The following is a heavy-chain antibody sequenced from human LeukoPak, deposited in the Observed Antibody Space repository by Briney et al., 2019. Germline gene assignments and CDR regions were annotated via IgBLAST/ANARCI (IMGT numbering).Heavy chain of an antibody. Sequence: SETLSLTCTVSGGSISSGGYYWSWIRQHPGKGLEWIGYIYYSGSTYYNPSLKSRVTISVDTSKNQFSLKLSSVTAADTAVYYCARDNPYYDSSGYLLSGAFDIRGQGTMVTVSS. D-gene: IGHD3-22*01. CDR1: GGSISSGGYY. J-gene: IGHJ3*02. CDR3: ARDNPYYDSSGYLLSGAFDI. V-gene: IGHV4-31*03. CDR2: IYYSGST.